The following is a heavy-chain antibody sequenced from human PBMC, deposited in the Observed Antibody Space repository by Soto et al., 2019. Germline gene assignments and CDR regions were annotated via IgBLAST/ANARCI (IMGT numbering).Heavy chain of an antibody. CDR2: INHSGST. Sequence: QVQLQQWGAGLLKPSETLSLTCAVYGGSFSGYYWSWIRQPPGKGLEWIGEINHSGSTNYNPSLKSRVTISVAPSKNQFYLKLSSVTAADTAVYYCARERGVLLWFGELWFDPWGQGTLVTVSS. V-gene: IGHV4-34*01. CDR1: GGSFSGYY. D-gene: IGHD3-10*01. J-gene: IGHJ5*02. CDR3: ARERGVLLWFGELWFDP.